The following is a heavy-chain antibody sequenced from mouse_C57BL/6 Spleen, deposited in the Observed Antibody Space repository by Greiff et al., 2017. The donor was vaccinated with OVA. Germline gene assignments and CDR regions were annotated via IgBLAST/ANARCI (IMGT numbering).Heavy chain of an antibody. V-gene: IGHV1-52*01. CDR3: ARGRSYGSSPYYFGY. J-gene: IGHJ2*01. CDR2: IDPSDSET. CDR1: GYTFTSYW. D-gene: IGHD1-1*01. Sequence: QVQLQQPGAELVRPGSSVKLSCKASGYTFTSYWMHWVKQRPIQGLEWIGNIDPSDSETHYNQKFKDKATLTVDKSSSTAYMQLSSLTSEDSAVYYCARGRSYGSSPYYFGYWGQGTTLTVSS.